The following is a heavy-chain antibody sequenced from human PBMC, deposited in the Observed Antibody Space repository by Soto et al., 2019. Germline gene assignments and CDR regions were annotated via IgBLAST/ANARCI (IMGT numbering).Heavy chain of an antibody. D-gene: IGHD3-3*01. Sequence: GGSLRLSCAASGFTFSSYSMNWVRQAPGKGLEWVSYISSSSSTIYYADSVKGRFTISRDNAKNSLYLQMNSLRDEDTAVYYCARMEVTIFGVGLYYYYGTDVWGQGTTVTVSS. CDR1: GFTFSSYS. CDR3: ARMEVTIFGVGLYYYYGTDV. CDR2: ISSSSSTI. J-gene: IGHJ6*02. V-gene: IGHV3-48*02.